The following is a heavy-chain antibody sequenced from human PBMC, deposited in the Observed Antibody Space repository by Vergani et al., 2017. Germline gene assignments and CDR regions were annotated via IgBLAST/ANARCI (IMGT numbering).Heavy chain of an antibody. V-gene: IGHV1-46*03. CDR3: ARGDYGILTGYRY. D-gene: IGHD3-9*01. Sequence: QVQVVQSGAAVKKSGASVKVSCKTSGYTFRNYYMHWVRQAPGQGLTWMGIINPSGGHTNYAQKFQGRVTMTRDTSTSTVDMELSSLRSEDTAIDYCARGDYGILTGYRYWGQGTLVTVSA. CDR2: INPSGGHT. J-gene: IGHJ4*02. CDR1: GYTFRNYY.